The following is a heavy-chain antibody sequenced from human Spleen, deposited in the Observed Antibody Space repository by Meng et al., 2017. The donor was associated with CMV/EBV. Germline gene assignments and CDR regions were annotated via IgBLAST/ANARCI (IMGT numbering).Heavy chain of an antibody. Sequence: GESLKISCAASGFTFSSYGMHWVRQAPGKGLEWVAFIRYDGSNKYYADSVKGRFTISRDNSKNTLYLQMNSRRAEDPAVDYCAKGDLSYPRDWIDYWGQGTLVTVSS. J-gene: IGHJ4*02. D-gene: IGHD5-18*01. V-gene: IGHV3-30*02. CDR3: AKGDLSYPRDWIDY. CDR2: IRYDGSNK. CDR1: GFTFSSYG.